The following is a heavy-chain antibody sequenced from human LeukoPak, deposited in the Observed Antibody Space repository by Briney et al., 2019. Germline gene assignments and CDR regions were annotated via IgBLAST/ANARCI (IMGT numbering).Heavy chain of an antibody. J-gene: IGHJ3*02. CDR2: IYYSGST. V-gene: IGHV4-61*01. D-gene: IGHD3-22*01. CDR3: ARSLKYYYDSSGYGAFDI. Sequence: SETLSLTCTVSGVSVSSGSYYWSWIRQPPGKGLEWIGYIYYSGSTNYNPSLKSRVTISVDTSKNQFSLKLSSVTAADTAVYYCARSLKYYYDSSGYGAFDIWGQGTMVTVSS. CDR1: GVSVSSGSYY.